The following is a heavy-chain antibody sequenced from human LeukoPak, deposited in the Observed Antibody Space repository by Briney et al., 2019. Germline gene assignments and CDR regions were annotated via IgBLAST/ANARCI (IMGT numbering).Heavy chain of an antibody. J-gene: IGHJ3*02. CDR3: AGAERTVNVFDI. V-gene: IGHV4-4*07. CDR1: EDSTSSYL. CDR2: SYTSGST. Sequence: PSETLSHTCGHPEDSTSSYLRCWSWPPVGKRLEWIGRSYTSGSTDYNPSLMSRVTMSVDTAKNQFSLKLRSVTAADTAVYYCAGAERTVNVFDIWGQGTIVTVSS. D-gene: IGHD1-1*01.